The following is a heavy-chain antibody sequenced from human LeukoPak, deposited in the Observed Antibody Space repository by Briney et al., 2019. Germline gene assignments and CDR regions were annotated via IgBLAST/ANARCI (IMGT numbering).Heavy chain of an antibody. CDR1: GFTFSNAW. CDR2: INSRGSTT. J-gene: IGHJ4*02. CDR3: ARVGPDTRGWELTGFDY. V-gene: IGHV3-48*04. D-gene: IGHD1-26*01. Sequence: GGSLRLSCAASGFTFSNAWMNWVRQAPGKGLEWVSYINSRGSTTYYADSVKGRFTMSRDNAKNTLYLQMNSLRVEDTAIYYCARVGPDTRGWELTGFDYWGQGTLVTVSS.